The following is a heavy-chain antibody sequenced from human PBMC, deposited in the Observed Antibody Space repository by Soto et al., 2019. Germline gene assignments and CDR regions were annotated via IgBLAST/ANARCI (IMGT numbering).Heavy chain of an antibody. J-gene: IGHJ4*02. CDR2: IIPSFGKG. CDR3: ARERGGYNRGDFEF. D-gene: IGHD5-12*01. V-gene: IGHV1-69*13. Sequence: SVKVSCKASGGTFSSYAISWVRQAPGQGLEWLGGIIPSFGKGNYQQNFQGRLTITADESTSTVYMELSGLTSGDTAVYYCARERGGYNRGDFEFWGQGTLVTAPQ. CDR1: GGTFSSYA.